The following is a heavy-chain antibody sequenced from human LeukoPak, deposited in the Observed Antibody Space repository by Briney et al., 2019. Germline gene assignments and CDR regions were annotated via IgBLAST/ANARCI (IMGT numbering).Heavy chain of an antibody. V-gene: IGHV1-2*02. Sequence: ASVKVSCKTSGYTFTAYSMHWVRQAPGQGLEWMGWINPNTGGTKYAQKFQGRVAITRDTSISTAYMEMSGLTSDDTAVSYCASGTYRGNWNFDYWGQGTLVTVSS. CDR3: ASGTYRGNWNFDY. D-gene: IGHD1-26*01. CDR1: GYTFTAYS. J-gene: IGHJ4*02. CDR2: INPNTGGT.